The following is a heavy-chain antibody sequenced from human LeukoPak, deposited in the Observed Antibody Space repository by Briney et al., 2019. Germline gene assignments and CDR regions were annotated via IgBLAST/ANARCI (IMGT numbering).Heavy chain of an antibody. Sequence: PGGSQTLSCAASGFTFSNYWMSWVRQAPGKGLEWVANIKQDGSEKYYVDSVKGRFTISRDKNSLYLQMNSLRAEDTAVYYCARDQYWWQHWGQGTLDTVSS. CDR3: ARDQYWWQH. CDR2: IKQDGSEK. D-gene: IGHD2-8*02. J-gene: IGHJ4*02. CDR1: GFTFSNYW. V-gene: IGHV3-7*01.